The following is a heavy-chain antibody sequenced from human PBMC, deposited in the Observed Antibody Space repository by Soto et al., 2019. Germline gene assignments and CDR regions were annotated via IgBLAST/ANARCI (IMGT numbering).Heavy chain of an antibody. Sequence: EVQLLESGGGLVQPGGSLRLSCAASGFTFSSYAMSWVRQAPGKGLEWVSAISGSGGSTYYADSVKGRFTISRDNSKNTLYLQMSSLGAEDTAVYYCAKQTNAYDSSGYYYRYFDYWGQGTLVTVFS. J-gene: IGHJ4*02. CDR3: AKQTNAYDSSGYYYRYFDY. CDR2: ISGSGGST. V-gene: IGHV3-23*01. D-gene: IGHD3-22*01. CDR1: GFTFSSYA.